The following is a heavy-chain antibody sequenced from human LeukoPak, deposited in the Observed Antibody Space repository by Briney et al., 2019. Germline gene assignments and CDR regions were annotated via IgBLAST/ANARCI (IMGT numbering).Heavy chain of an antibody. CDR3: AKDPTNYGDYGAFDY. D-gene: IGHD4-17*01. J-gene: IGHJ4*02. Sequence: PGGSLRLSCVASGFTFSTYAMSWVRQAPGKGLEWVSAISGSSTYYADSVKGRFTISRDNSKNTLYLQMNSLRTEDTAMYYCAKDPTNYGDYGAFDYWSQGTLVTVSS. CDR2: ISGSST. V-gene: IGHV3-23*01. CDR1: GFTFSTYA.